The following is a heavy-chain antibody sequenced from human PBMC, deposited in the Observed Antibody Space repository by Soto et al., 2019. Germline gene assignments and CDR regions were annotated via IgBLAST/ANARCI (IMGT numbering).Heavy chain of an antibody. V-gene: IGHV4-59*01. CDR3: AGGDNYDILTGYYSYFDY. CDR1: GGSIYTYY. Sequence: PSETLSLTCNVSGGSIYTYYWTWIRQSPGKGLEWIGYISDGGLTNYNPSLKSRVTISVDTSKKQVSLKLSSVSAADTAIYFCAGGDNYDILTGYYSYFDYWGQGTLVTVSS. D-gene: IGHD3-9*01. CDR2: ISDGGLT. J-gene: IGHJ4*02.